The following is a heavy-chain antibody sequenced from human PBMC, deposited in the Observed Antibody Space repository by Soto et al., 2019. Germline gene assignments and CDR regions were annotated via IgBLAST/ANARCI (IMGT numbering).Heavy chain of an antibody. CDR2: INHSGST. D-gene: IGHD3-9*01. CDR1: GGSFSGYY. V-gene: IGHV4-34*01. Sequence: SETLSLTCAVYGGSFSGYYWSWIRQPPGKGLEWIGEINHSGSTNYNPSLKSRVTISVDTSKNQFSLKLSSVTAADTAVYYCARRLRYFDWLLGGHFDYWGQGTLVTVPQ. CDR3: ARRLRYFDWLLGGHFDY. J-gene: IGHJ4*02.